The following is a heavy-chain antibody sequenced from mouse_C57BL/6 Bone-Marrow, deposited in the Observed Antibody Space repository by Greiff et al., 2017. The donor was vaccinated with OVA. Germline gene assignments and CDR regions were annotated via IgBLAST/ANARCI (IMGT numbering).Heavy chain of an antibody. CDR3: ARYENYDYDGYAMDY. D-gene: IGHD2-4*01. CDR2: IYPRDGST. V-gene: IGHV1-85*01. J-gene: IGHJ4*01. CDR1: GYTFTSYD. Sequence: QVQLKQSGPELVKPGASVKLSCKASGYTFTSYDINWVKQRPGQGLEWIGWIYPRDGSTKYNEKFKGKATLTVDTSSSTAYMELHSLTSEDSAVYFCARYENYDYDGYAMDYWGQGTSVTVSS.